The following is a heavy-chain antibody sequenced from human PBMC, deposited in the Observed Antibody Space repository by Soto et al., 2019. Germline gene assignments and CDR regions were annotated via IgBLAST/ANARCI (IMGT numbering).Heavy chain of an antibody. Sequence: LRLSCVASGQTFNRYWMSWVRQAPGKGLEWVAVIWYDGSNKYYADSVKGRFTISRDNSKNTLYLQMNSLRAEETAVYYCARDGEYQLLSFSYDVFYMWGQGKMVTV. V-gene: IGHV3-33*08. CDR2: IWYDGSNK. CDR1: GQTFNRYW. D-gene: IGHD2-2*01. CDR3: ARDGEYQLLSFSYDVFYM. J-gene: IGHJ3*02.